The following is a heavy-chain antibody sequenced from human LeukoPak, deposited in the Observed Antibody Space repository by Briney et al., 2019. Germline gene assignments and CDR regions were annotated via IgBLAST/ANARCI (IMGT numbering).Heavy chain of an antibody. CDR3: ARPSVAGFDY. CDR1: GGSISSSRYY. V-gene: IGHV4-39*07. J-gene: IGHJ4*02. CDR2: INHSGST. D-gene: IGHD6-19*01. Sequence: SETLSLTCTVSGGSISSSRYYWAWIRQPPGKGLEWIGEINHSGSTNYNPSLKSRVTISVDTSKNQFSLKLSSVTAADTAVYYCARPSVAGFDYWGQGTLVTVSS.